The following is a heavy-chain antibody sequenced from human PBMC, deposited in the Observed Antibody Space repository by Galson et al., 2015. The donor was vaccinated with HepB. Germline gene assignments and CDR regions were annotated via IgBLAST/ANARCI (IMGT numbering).Heavy chain of an antibody. J-gene: IGHJ6*02. Sequence: SLRLSCAASGFTFSSYAMHWVRQAPGKGLEWVAVISYDGSNKYYADSVKGRFTISRDNSKNTLYLQMNSLRAEDTAVYYCAREGSTSCYGCYYYGMDVWGQGTTVTVSS. CDR2: ISYDGSNK. CDR1: GFTFSSYA. CDR3: AREGSTSCYGCYYYGMDV. D-gene: IGHD2-2*01. V-gene: IGHV3-30*04.